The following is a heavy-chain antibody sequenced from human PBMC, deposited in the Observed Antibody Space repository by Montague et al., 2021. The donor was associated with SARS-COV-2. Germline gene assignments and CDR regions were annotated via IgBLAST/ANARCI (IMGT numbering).Heavy chain of an antibody. CDR2: ISHSGDSA. D-gene: IGHD3-16*01. J-gene: IGHJ6*02. Sequence: SLRLSCAASGFTFSACAMNWVRQAPGKGLEWVSGISHSGDSAHFADSVKGRFSISRDDSKNMLYLQMNSLRADDTAVYYCAKDIWGYAGMDGWGQGTTVTVSS. CDR3: AKDIWGYAGMDG. CDR1: GFTFSACA. V-gene: IGHV3-23*01.